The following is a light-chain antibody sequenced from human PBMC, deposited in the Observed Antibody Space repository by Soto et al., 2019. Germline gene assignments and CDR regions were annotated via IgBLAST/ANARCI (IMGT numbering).Light chain of an antibody. CDR1: QSIDSW. Sequence: TQSPGTLSASVGDRVTITCRASQSIDSWLAWYQQKPGKAPKLLIYKASTLKSGVPSRFSGSGSGTEFTLSINSLQPDDFATYYCQQYNTDSRIFGQGTKVDIK. CDR3: QQYNTDSRI. J-gene: IGKJ1*01. CDR2: KAS. V-gene: IGKV1-5*03.